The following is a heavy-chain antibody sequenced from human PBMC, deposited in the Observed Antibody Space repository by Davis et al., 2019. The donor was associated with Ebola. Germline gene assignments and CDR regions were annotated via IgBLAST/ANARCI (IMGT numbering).Heavy chain of an antibody. V-gene: IGHV3-30-3*01. J-gene: IGHJ3*02. D-gene: IGHD2-15*01. Sequence: GESLKISCAASGFTFSSYAMHWVRQAPGKGLEWVAVISYDGSNKYYADSVKGRFTISSDNAKNSLFLQMNSLRAEDTAVYYCAAADIVVVVDGTSYPHAFDTWGQGTVVTVSS. CDR2: ISYDGSNK. CDR3: AAADIVVVVDGTSYPHAFDT. CDR1: GFTFSSYA.